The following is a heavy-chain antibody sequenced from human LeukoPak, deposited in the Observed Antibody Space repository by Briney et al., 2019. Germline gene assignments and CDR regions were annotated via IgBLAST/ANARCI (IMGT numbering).Heavy chain of an antibody. V-gene: IGHV3-23*01. Sequence: GGSLRLSCAASGFTLTSYGMSWVRQAPGKGLEGGSVTSTGGGSTYYADSVKGRFTISRDNYKNTLYLQMNSLRAEDTAVYYCVKMTGGYSHGYIDYWGQGTLVTVSS. D-gene: IGHD5-18*01. CDR2: TSTGGGST. J-gene: IGHJ4*02. CDR3: VKMTGGYSHGYIDY. CDR1: GFTLTSYG.